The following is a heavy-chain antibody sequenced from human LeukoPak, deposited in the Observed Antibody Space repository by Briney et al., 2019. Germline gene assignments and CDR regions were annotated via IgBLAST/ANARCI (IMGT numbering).Heavy chain of an antibody. J-gene: IGHJ4*02. V-gene: IGHV4-59*01. CDR3: VRTRSSTWHLLDY. Sequence: SETLSLTCTVSGGSISSYYWSWIRQPPGKGLEWIGYILYSGSTNYNPSLESRVTISVDTSKNQFSLKLTSVTAADTAVYYCVRTRSSTWHLLDYWGQGTLVTVSS. D-gene: IGHD6-13*01. CDR1: GGSISSYY. CDR2: ILYSGST.